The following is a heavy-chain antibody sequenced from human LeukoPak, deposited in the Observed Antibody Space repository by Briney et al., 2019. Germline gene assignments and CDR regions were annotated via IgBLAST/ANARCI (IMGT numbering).Heavy chain of an antibody. Sequence: SETLFLTCTVSGYSISSGSYWGWIRQPPGKGLEWIGSIYHSGNTYYKPSLKSRVTISVDTSKNQFSLKLTSVTAADTAVYYCARDPSGWSSMGPHHWGQGTLVTVSS. J-gene: IGHJ5*02. CDR3: ARDPSGWSSMGPHH. V-gene: IGHV4-38-2*02. CDR2: IYHSGNT. D-gene: IGHD6-19*01. CDR1: GYSISSGSY.